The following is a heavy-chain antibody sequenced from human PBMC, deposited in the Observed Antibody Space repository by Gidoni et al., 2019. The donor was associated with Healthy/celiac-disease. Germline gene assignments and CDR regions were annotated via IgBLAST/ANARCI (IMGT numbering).Heavy chain of an antibody. CDR1: GGSISSYD. D-gene: IGHD2-2*01. J-gene: IGHJ4*02. CDR2: IYSRRST. V-gene: IGHV4-59*01. Sequence: QVQLQESGPGLVKPSETLSLTCTVSGGSISSYDWSWIRHPPGKGLEWIGYIYSRRSTNYNPSRKSRVTISVDTSKNQFSLKLSSVTAADTAVYYCARVEYQLLGLTYWGQGTLVTVSS. CDR3: ARVEYQLLGLTY.